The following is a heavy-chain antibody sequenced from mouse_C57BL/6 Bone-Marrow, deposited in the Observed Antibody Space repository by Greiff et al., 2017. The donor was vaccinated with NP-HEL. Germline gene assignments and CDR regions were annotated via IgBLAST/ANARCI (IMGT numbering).Heavy chain of an antibody. D-gene: IGHD2-1*01. J-gene: IGHJ4*01. Sequence: EVQGVESGGGLVKPGGSLKLSCAASGFTFSSYAMSWVRQTPEKRLEWVATISDGGSYTYYPDNVKGRFTISSDNAKNNLYLQMSHLKSEDTAMYYCARKIYYGNYDAMDYWGQGTSVTVSS. CDR3: ARKIYYGNYDAMDY. V-gene: IGHV5-4*01. CDR2: ISDGGSYT. CDR1: GFTFSSYA.